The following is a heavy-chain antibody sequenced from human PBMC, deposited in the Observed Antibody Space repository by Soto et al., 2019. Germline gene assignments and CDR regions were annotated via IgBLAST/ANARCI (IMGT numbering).Heavy chain of an antibody. D-gene: IGHD4-4*01. J-gene: IGHJ5*02. Sequence: PGGSLRLSCAASGFTFSDYYMSWIRQAPGKGLEWVSYISSSGSTIYYADSVKGRFTISRDNAKNSLYLQMNSLRAEDTSVYYFARPQGTVTANWFDPWGQGTLVTVSS. V-gene: IGHV3-11*01. CDR2: ISSSGSTI. CDR1: GFTFSDYY. CDR3: ARPQGTVTANWFDP.